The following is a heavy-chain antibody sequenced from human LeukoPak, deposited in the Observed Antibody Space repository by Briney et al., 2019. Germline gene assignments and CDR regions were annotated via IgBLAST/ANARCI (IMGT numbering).Heavy chain of an antibody. Sequence: ASVKVSCKASGYIFTGYYVHWVRQAPGQGLEWMGWINPHSGGTNYAQKFQGRVSMTRDTSITTAYMELSSLRSEDTAVYYCARYKKVYGDYVGEDYWGQGTLVTVSP. CDR1: GYIFTGYY. V-gene: IGHV1-2*02. J-gene: IGHJ4*02. CDR2: INPHSGGT. CDR3: ARYKKVYGDYVGEDY. D-gene: IGHD4-17*01.